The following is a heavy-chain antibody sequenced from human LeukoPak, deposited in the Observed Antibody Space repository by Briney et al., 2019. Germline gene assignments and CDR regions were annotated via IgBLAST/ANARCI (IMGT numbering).Heavy chain of an antibody. CDR2: INSGGSGT. V-gene: IGHV3-74*01. CDR1: GFNFASHW. D-gene: IGHD1-26*01. CDR3: AKGGSYPIDY. Sequence: GGSLRLSCAASGFNFASHWMHWVRQTPGKGLVWVSRINSGGSGTSYADSVKGRFTISRDNAKNTLYLQMNSLRAEDTAVYYCAKGGSYPIDYWGQGALVTVSS. J-gene: IGHJ4*02.